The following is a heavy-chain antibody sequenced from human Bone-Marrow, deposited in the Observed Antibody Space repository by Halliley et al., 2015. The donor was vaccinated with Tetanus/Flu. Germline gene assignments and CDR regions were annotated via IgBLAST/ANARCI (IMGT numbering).Heavy chain of an antibody. V-gene: IGHV4-59*01. CDR2: FYYSGSA. J-gene: IGHJ4*02. CDR3: ARDSSPRYGSGSYHEY. D-gene: IGHD3-10*01. Sequence: IGYFYYSGSAKYNPSLKSRVTLSIDTSKNEVSLKLKSVTAADTAVYYCARDSSPRYGSGSYHEYWGQGTLVTVSS.